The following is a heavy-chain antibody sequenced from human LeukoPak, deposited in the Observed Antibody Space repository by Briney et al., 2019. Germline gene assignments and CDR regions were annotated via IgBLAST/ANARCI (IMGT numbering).Heavy chain of an antibody. CDR1: GYTFTSYG. CDR2: ISAYNGNT. CDR3: ATINPIAVAGTY. V-gene: IGHV1-18*01. Sequence: ASVKVSCKASGYTFTSYGISWVRQAPGQGLEWMGWISAYNGNTNYAQKLQGRVTMTTDTSTSTAYMELRSLRSDDTAVYYCATINPIAVAGTYWGQGTLVTVSS. D-gene: IGHD6-19*01. J-gene: IGHJ4*02.